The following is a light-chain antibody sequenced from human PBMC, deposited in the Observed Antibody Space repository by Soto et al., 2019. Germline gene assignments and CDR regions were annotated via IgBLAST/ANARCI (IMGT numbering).Light chain of an antibody. J-gene: IGKJ1*01. CDR2: AAS. CDR3: QQIYSTPWT. V-gene: IGKV1-39*01. Sequence: DIQMTQSPSSLSASVGDRVTITCRASQSISSYLNWYQQKPGKAPKLLIYAASSLQSGVPSRFSGIGSGTDFTLTISSLQLEDFATYYCQQIYSTPWTFGQGTKVEIK. CDR1: QSISSY.